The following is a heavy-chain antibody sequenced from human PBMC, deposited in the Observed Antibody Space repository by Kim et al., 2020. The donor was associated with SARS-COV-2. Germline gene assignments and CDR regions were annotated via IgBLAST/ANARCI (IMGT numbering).Heavy chain of an antibody. Sequence: YTPSPESRVTLTANTSKNQFSLKMSSVAAADTAVYYCARGSGYGGNSFAYWGQGTLVTVSS. D-gene: IGHD4-17*01. J-gene: IGHJ4*02. CDR3: ARGSGYGGNSFAY. V-gene: IGHV4-34*01.